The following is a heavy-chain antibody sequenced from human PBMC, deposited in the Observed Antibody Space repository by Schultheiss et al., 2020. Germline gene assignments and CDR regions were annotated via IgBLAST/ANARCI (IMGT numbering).Heavy chain of an antibody. D-gene: IGHD5-12*01. CDR2: ISGRGGST. J-gene: IGHJ6*02. CDR1: GFTFSSYG. V-gene: IGHV3-23*01. CDR3: AKGLNSGNDPELYYYYAMDV. Sequence: VGSLRLSCAASGFTFSSYGMSWVRQAPGKGLEWVSGISGRGGSTYYADSVKGRFTTSRDNSKNTLYLQMNSLRAEDTAVYYCAKGLNSGNDPELYYYYAMDVWGQGTTVTVSS.